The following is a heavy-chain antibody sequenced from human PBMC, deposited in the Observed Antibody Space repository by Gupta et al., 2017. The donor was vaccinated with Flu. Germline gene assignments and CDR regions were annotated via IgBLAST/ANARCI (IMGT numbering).Heavy chain of an antibody. CDR3: AQDRGGYSQMY. CDR2: LTASGDRI. D-gene: IGHD5-18*01. V-gene: IGHV3-23*01. J-gene: IGHJ4*02. CDR1: SSYA. Sequence: SSYAMSWVRQAPGKGLEWVSRLTASGDRIYYVDSVQGRFTISRDNSKNTLYLQLNSLRAEDTAVYYCAQDRGGYSQMYWGQGTLVTVSS.